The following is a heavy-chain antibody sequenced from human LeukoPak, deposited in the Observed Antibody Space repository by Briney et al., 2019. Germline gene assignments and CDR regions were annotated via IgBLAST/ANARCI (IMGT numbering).Heavy chain of an antibody. CDR2: IYYSGST. D-gene: IGHD6-13*01. CDR3: ARQGGFGYSSSYYYFDY. J-gene: IGHJ4*02. CDR1: GGSISSSSYY. Sequence: SETLSLTCTVSGGSISSSSYYWGWIRQPPGKGLEWIGSIYYSGSTYYNPSLKSRVTISVDTSKNQFSLKLSSVTAADTAVYYCARQGGFGYSSSYYYFDYWGQGTLVTVSS. V-gene: IGHV4-39*01.